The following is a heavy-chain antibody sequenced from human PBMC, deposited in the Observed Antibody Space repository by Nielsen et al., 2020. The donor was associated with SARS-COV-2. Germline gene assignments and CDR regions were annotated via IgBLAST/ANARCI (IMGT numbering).Heavy chain of an antibody. CDR3: ARDGNPAYYYYGMDV. CDR2: IYYSGST. CDR1: GGSISSYY. D-gene: IGHD1-14*01. Sequence: SETLSLTCTVSGGSISSYYWSWIRQPPGKGLEWIGYIYYSGSTNYNPSLKSRVTISVDTSKNQFSLKLSSVTAADTAVYYCARDGNPAYYYYGMDVWGQGTTVTVSS. V-gene: IGHV4-59*12. J-gene: IGHJ6*02.